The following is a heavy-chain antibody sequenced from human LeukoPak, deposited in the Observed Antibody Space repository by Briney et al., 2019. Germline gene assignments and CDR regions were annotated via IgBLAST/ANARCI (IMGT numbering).Heavy chain of an antibody. V-gene: IGHV1-46*01. CDR1: GYTFTSYY. Sequence: GASVKVSCKASGYTFTSYYIHWVRQAPGQGLEWMGIINPSGGSTRYAQKLLGRVTMTRDMSTSTVYMELSSLRSDDTAVYFCARGYYDSSDYEYFQHWGQGTLVTVSS. D-gene: IGHD3-22*01. J-gene: IGHJ1*01. CDR2: INPSGGST. CDR3: ARGYYDSSDYEYFQH.